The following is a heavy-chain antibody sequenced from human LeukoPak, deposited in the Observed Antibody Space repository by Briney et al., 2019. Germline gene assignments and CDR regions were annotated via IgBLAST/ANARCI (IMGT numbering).Heavy chain of an antibody. CDR1: GFTFSSYG. D-gene: IGHD3-9*01. J-gene: IGHJ4*02. CDR2: ISYDGSNK. Sequence: GRSLRLSCAASGFTFSSYGMHWVRQAPGKGLEWVAVISYDGSNKYYADSVKGRFTISRDNSKNTPYLQMNSLRAEDTAVYYCAKGLRYSDNWGQGTLVTVSS. V-gene: IGHV3-30*18. CDR3: AKGLRYSDN.